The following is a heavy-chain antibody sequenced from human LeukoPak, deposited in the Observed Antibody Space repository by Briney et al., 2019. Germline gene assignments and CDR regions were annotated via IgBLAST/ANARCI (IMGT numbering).Heavy chain of an antibody. V-gene: IGHV1-2*02. Sequence: ASVKVSCKASGYTFTGYYMHWVRPAPGQGLEGMGWINPNSGGTNYAQKFQGRVTMTRDTSISTAYMELSRLRSDDTAVYYCARGPTTTMIVVETGYWGQGTLVTVSS. J-gene: IGHJ4*02. D-gene: IGHD3-22*01. CDR1: GYTFTGYY. CDR2: INPNSGGT. CDR3: ARGPTTTMIVVETGY.